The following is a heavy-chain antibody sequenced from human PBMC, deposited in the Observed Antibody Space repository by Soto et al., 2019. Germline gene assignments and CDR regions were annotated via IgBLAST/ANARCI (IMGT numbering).Heavy chain of an antibody. V-gene: IGHV3-53*01. Sequence: GGSLRLSCVASGFSVSANYMTWMRQAPGKGLEWVSVIHGDGNTYYADSVKGRFTISRDNSKNTVHLQMESLRVDDTAVYYCARESEDLTSNFDYWGQGALVTVSS. J-gene: IGHJ4*02. CDR1: GFSVSANY. CDR2: IHGDGNT. CDR3: ARESEDLTSNFDY.